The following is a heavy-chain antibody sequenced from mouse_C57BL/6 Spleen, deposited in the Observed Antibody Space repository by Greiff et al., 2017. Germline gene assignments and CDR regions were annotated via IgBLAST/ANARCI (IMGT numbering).Heavy chain of an antibody. CDR3: ARKGDIYDGYYPYYFDY. V-gene: IGHV2-9-1*01. D-gene: IGHD2-3*01. CDR1: GFSLTSYA. J-gene: IGHJ2*01. CDR2: IWTGGGT. Sequence: VKVVESGPGLVAPSQSLSITCTVSGFSLTSYAISWVRQPPGKGLEWLGVIWTGGGTNYNSSPKSRLSISKDNSKSQVFLKMNRLQTDDTARYYCARKGDIYDGYYPYYFDYWGQGTTLTVSA.